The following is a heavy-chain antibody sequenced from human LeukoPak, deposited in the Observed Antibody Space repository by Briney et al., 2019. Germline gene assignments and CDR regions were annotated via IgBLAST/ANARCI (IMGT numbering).Heavy chain of an antibody. Sequence: GGSLRLSCAASGFTVSSNYMNWVRQAPGKGLEWVSVIYSSGSTYYADSVKGRFTISRENSKNTLYLQMNSLRAEDTAVYYCARDLYGVSHDYWGQGTLVTVSS. V-gene: IGHV3-53*01. J-gene: IGHJ4*02. CDR1: GFTVSSNY. D-gene: IGHD4-17*01. CDR3: ARDLYGVSHDY. CDR2: IYSSGST.